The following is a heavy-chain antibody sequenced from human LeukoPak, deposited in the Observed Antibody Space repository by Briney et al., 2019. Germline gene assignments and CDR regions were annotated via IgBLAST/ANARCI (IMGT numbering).Heavy chain of an antibody. D-gene: IGHD2-15*01. J-gene: IGHJ6*02. CDR3: ARVPYCSGGSCNYYYYYGMDV. V-gene: IGHV4-34*01. CDR1: GGSLSGYY. CDR2: INHSGST. Sequence: SETLSLTCAVYGGSLSGYYWSWIRQPPGKGLEWIGEINHSGSTNYNPSLKSRVTISVDTSKNQFSLKLSSVTAADTAVYYCARVPYCSGGSCNYYYYYGMDVWAKGPRSPSP.